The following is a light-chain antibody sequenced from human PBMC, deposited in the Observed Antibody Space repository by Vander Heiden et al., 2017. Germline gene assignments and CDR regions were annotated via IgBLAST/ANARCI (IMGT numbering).Light chain of an antibody. J-gene: IGLJ2*01. CDR3: QSYDSSLSGVV. CDR2: GNS. V-gene: IGLV1-40*01. CDR1: SSNIGAGYD. Sequence: SVLTQPPSVSGAPGPRVTISCTGSSSNIGAGYDVHWYQQLPGTAPNLLIYGNSNRPSGVPDRFSGSKSGTSASLAITGLQAEDEADYYCQSYDSSLSGVVFGGGTKLTVL.